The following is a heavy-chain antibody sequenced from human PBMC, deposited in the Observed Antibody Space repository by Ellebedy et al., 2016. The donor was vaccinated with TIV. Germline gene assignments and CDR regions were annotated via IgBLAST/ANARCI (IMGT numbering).Heavy chain of an antibody. J-gene: IGHJ4*02. V-gene: IGHV1-2*04. CDR3: ARGKASGWYRFDY. Sequence: ASVKVSCKASGYTFTGYYMHWVRQAPGQGLEWMGWINPNSGGTNYAQKFQGWVTMTRDTSISTAYMELSRLRSDDTAVYYCARGKASGWYRFDYWGQGTLVTVSS. CDR2: INPNSGGT. CDR1: GYTFTGYY. D-gene: IGHD6-19*01.